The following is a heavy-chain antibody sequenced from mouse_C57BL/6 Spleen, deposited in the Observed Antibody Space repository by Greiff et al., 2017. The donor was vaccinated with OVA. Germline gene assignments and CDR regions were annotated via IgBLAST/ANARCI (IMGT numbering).Heavy chain of an antibody. J-gene: IGHJ3*01. Sequence: EVQRVESGGGLVQPKGSLKLSCAASGFTFNTYAMHWVRQAPGKGLEWVARIRSKSSNYATYYADSVKDRFTISRDDSQSMLYLQMNNLKTEDTAMYYCVREGAGRAWFAYWGQGTLVTVSA. V-gene: IGHV10-3*01. CDR2: IRSKSSNYAT. CDR3: VREGAGRAWFAY. D-gene: IGHD3-3*01. CDR1: GFTFNTYA.